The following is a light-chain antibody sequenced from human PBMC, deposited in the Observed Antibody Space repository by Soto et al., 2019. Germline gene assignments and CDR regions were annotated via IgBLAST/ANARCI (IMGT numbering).Light chain of an antibody. V-gene: IGKV3-20*01. Sequence: EIVLTQSPGTLSLSPGERATLSCRASQSVSSSYLAWYQKKPGQAPRLLIYGASSRATGIPDRFSGSGSGPAFTLTISRLEPEDFALYYCQQYDRSPKPFGQGTKVEIK. CDR2: GAS. J-gene: IGKJ1*01. CDR1: QSVSSSY. CDR3: QQYDRSPKP.